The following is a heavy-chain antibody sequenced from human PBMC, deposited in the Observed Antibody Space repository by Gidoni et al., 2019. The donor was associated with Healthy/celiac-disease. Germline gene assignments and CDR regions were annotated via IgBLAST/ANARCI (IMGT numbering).Heavy chain of an antibody. Sequence: VQPQQGGPGLFKPSAALSLPRAVHGWSFRGFSWGWIRQPPGKGLEWSGEINHSGSTNYNPSLKSRVTISVDTSKNQFSLKLSSVTAADTAVYYCARGVYYGAGSQIYYYYGMDVWGQGTTVTVSS. CDR2: INHSGST. CDR1: GWSFRGFS. CDR3: ARGVYYGAGSQIYYYYGMDV. D-gene: IGHD3-10*01. J-gene: IGHJ6*02. V-gene: IGHV4-34*01.